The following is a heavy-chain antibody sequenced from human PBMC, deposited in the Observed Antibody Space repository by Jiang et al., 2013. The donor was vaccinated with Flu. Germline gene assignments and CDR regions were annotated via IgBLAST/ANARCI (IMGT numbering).Heavy chain of an antibody. Sequence: EWVAVISYDGSNKYYADSVKGRFTISRDNSKNTLYLQMNSLRAEDTAVYYCARDREYYDSSGSTFDYWGQGTLVTVSS. CDR2: ISYDGSNK. D-gene: IGHD3-22*01. V-gene: IGHV3-30-3*01. J-gene: IGHJ4*02. CDR3: ARDREYYDSSGSTFDY.